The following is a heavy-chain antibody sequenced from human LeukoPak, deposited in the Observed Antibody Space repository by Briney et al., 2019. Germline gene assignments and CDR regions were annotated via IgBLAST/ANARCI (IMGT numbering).Heavy chain of an antibody. CDR2: ISGSGGST. J-gene: IGHJ5*02. Sequence: GGSLRLSCAASGFTFSSYAMSWVRQAPGKGLEWVSAISGSGGSTYYADSVKGRFTISRDNAKNSLYLQMNSLRAEDTAVYYCARPSRYYDSSGYYYGFDPWGQGTLVTVSS. D-gene: IGHD3-22*01. CDR3: ARPSRYYDSSGYYYGFDP. CDR1: GFTFSSYA. V-gene: IGHV3-23*01.